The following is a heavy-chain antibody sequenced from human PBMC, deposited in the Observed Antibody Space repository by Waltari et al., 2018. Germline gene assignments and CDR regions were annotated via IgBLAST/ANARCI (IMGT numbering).Heavy chain of an antibody. D-gene: IGHD2-15*01. CDR2: ISGSGGST. Sequence: EVQLVESGGGLVQPGGSLRLSCAASGFTFSSYALSWFLQAPGKGLEWVSAISGSGGSTYYADSVKGRFTISRDNSKNTLYLQMNSLRAEDTAVYYCANPGHCSGGSCYWGQGTLVTVSS. J-gene: IGHJ4*02. V-gene: IGHV3-23*04. CDR3: ANPGHCSGGSCY. CDR1: GFTFSSYA.